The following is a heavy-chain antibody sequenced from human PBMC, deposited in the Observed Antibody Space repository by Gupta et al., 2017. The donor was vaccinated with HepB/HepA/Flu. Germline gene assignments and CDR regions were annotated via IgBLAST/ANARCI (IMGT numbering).Heavy chain of an antibody. J-gene: IGHJ4*02. V-gene: IGHV4-4*07. CDR3: ARSTYYYDSSGYYPLPLFDY. Sequence: QVQLQESGPGLVKPSETLSLTCTVSGGSISSYYWSWLRQPAGKGLEWIGRIYTSGSTNYNPSLKSRVTMSVDTSKNQFSLKLSSVTAADTAVYYCARSTYYYDSSGYYPLPLFDYWGQGTLVTVSS. CDR1: GGSISSYY. CDR2: IYTSGST. D-gene: IGHD3-22*01.